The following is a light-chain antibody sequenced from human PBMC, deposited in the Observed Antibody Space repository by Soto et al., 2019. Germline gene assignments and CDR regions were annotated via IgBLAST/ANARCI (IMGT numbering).Light chain of an antibody. J-gene: IGKJ1*01. CDR3: QPYDTSPRT. CDR2: AAS. V-gene: IGKV3-20*01. CDR1: QSLVSGY. Sequence: EILLTQSPGTLSLSPGDRATLSCRASQSLVSGYLAWYRQKPGQAPRILIYAASSRATGVPDRFSGSGSGTDFSLTISRLEPEDFAVYYCQPYDTSPRTFGQGTKVEI.